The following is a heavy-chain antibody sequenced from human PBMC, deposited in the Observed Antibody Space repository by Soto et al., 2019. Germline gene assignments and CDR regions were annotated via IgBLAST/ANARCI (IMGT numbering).Heavy chain of an antibody. Sequence: SETLSLTCTVSGGSISSGGYYWSWIRQHPGKGLEWIGYIYYSGSTYYNPSLKSRVTISVDTSKNQFSLKLSSVTAADTAVYYCAWVDSSSSFFDYWGQGTLVTVSS. CDR1: GGSISSGGYY. CDR3: AWVDSSSSFFDY. D-gene: IGHD6-6*01. J-gene: IGHJ4*02. CDR2: IYYSGST. V-gene: IGHV4-31*03.